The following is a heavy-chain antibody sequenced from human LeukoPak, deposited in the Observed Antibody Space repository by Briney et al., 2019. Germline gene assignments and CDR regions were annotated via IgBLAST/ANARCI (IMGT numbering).Heavy chain of an antibody. CDR2: IYPGDSDT. CDR3: ARRSDHSFDY. CDR1: GYTFTSYW. J-gene: IGHJ4*02. D-gene: IGHD4-11*01. V-gene: IGHV5-51*01. Sequence: SCKAXGYTFTSYWIGWVRQVPGKGLEWMGIIYPGDSDTRYTPSFQGQVTISADKSISTAYLQWSSLKASDTAMYYCARRSDHSFDYWGQGTLVTVSS.